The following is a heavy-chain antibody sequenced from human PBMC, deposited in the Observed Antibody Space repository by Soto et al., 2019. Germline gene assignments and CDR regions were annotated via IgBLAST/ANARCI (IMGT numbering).Heavy chain of an antibody. D-gene: IGHD5-12*01. CDR1: GFTFSSYG. J-gene: IGHJ4*02. CDR3: ARDSHEDSGYDCFDY. Sequence: QVQLVESGGGVVQPGRSLRLSCASSGFTFSSYGMHWVRQAPGKGLEWVAVIWYDGSNKYYADSVKGRFTISRDNSKNTLYLQMNSLRAGDTAVYYCARDSHEDSGYDCFDYWGQGTLVTVSS. CDR2: IWYDGSNK. V-gene: IGHV3-33*01.